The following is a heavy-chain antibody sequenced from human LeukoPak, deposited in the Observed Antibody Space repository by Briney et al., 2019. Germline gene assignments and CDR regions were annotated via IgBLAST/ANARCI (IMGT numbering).Heavy chain of an antibody. D-gene: IGHD6-13*01. CDR2: IAFDGGNK. V-gene: IGHV3-30*03. J-gene: IGHJ4*02. CDR1: RFTFGRFG. Sequence: PGGSLRLSCTASRFTFGRFGMHWVRQAPGKGLEWVALIAFDGGNKYYADSVKGRFTISRDNSNNTLNLHMSSLRPEDTAVYYCARGSIAAAGIGYYLDYWGQGALVTVSS. CDR3: ARGSIAAAGIGYYLDY.